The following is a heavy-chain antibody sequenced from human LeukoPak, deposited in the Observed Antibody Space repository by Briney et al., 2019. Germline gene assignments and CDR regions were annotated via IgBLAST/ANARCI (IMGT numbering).Heavy chain of an antibody. D-gene: IGHD3-3*01. J-gene: IGHJ4*02. CDR3: ARSRITIFGVVPYYFEY. Sequence: SETLSLTCTVSGGSISSGDYYWSWIRQPPGKGLEWIRYIYSGSTYYNPSLKSRVTISVDTSKNQFSVKLSSVTAADTAVYYCARSRITIFGVVPYYFEYWGQGTLVTVSS. CDR1: GGSISSGDYY. CDR2: IYSGST. V-gene: IGHV4-30-4*08.